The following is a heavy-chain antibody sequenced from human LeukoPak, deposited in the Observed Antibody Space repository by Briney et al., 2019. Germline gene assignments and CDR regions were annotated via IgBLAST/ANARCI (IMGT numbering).Heavy chain of an antibody. CDR1: GFTFSSYA. J-gene: IGHJ4*02. D-gene: IGHD6-13*01. Sequence: GGSLRLSCAASGFTFSSYAMSWVRQAPGKGLEWVSAISGSGGSTYYADSVKGRFTISRDNSKNTLYLQMNSLRAEDTAVYYCAKDRTTGIAAAGTCDYWGQGTLVTVSS. CDR3: AKDRTTGIAAAGTCDY. CDR2: ISGSGGST. V-gene: IGHV3-23*01.